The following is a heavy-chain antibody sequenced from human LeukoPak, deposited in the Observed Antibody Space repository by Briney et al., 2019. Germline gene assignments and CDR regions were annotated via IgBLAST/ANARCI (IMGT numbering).Heavy chain of an antibody. CDR3: ARESNIVVVPAAIGDAFDI. CDR2: IKQDGSEK. CDR1: GFTFSSYW. D-gene: IGHD2-2*01. V-gene: IGHV3-7*03. J-gene: IGHJ3*02. Sequence: PGGSLRLSCAASGFTFSSYWMSWVRQAPGKGLEWVANIKQDGSEKYYVDSVKGRFTISRDNAKNSLYLQMNSLRAEDTAVYYCARESNIVVVPAAIGDAFDIWGQGTMVTVSS.